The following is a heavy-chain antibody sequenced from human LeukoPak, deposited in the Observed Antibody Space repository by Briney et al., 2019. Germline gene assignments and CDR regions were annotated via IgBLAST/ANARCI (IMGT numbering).Heavy chain of an antibody. V-gene: IGHV4-34*01. CDR2: INHSGST. D-gene: IGHD1-26*01. CDR1: GGSFSGYY. J-gene: IGHJ4*02. CDR3: ARSPRWELLRYFDY. Sequence: SETLSLTCADYGGSFSGYYWSWIRQPPGKGLEWIGEINHSGSTNYNPSLKSRVTISVDTSKNQFSLKLSSVTAADTAVYYCARSPRWELLRYFDYWGQGTLVTVSS.